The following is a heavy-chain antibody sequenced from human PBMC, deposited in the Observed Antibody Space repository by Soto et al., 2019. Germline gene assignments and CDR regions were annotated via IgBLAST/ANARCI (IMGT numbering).Heavy chain of an antibody. V-gene: IGHV3-15*01. D-gene: IGHD4-17*01. Sequence: PGGSLRLSCVASGFTFTNTWMSWVRQAPGKGLEWVGRIKSKTDDGTTNYAAPVKGRFTISRDDSKNTLYLEVNSLKTEDTAVYYCTTARGTYGAEYFQHWGPGTLVTVSS. CDR1: GFTFTNTW. CDR2: IKSKTDDGTT. CDR3: TTARGTYGAEYFQH. J-gene: IGHJ1*01.